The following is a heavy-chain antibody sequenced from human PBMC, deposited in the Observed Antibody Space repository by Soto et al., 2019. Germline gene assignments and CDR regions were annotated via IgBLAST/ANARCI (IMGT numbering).Heavy chain of an antibody. V-gene: IGHV4-31*03. CDR2: TYNSVST. CDR3: ARRQYYDSSGYRVRYFDY. Sequence: SETLSLTCTVSGGSISRGGYYWSWIRQNPGKGLEWIGYTYNSVSTYYNPSLKSRVTISVDTSKNQFSLKLTSVTAADTAVYYCARRQYYDSSGYRVRYFDYWGQGTLVTVSS. CDR1: GGSISRGGYY. J-gene: IGHJ4*02. D-gene: IGHD3-22*01.